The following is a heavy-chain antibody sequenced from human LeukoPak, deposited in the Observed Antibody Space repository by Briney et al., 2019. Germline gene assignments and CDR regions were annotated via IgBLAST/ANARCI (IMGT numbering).Heavy chain of an antibody. CDR3: TRATAGFDY. V-gene: IGHV3-30*04. D-gene: IGHD6-25*01. CDR1: GFTFSSYA. J-gene: IGHJ4*02. Sequence: GGSLRLSCAASGFTFSSYAMSWVRQAPGKGLEWVAVISSDGSNKYYADSVKGRFTISRDHSKNSLFLQMNSLTAEDTAVYYCTRATAGFDYWGQGTLVTVSS. CDR2: ISSDGSNK.